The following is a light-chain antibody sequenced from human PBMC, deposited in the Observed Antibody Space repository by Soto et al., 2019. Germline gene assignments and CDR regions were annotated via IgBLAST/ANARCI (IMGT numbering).Light chain of an antibody. Sequence: IHMTQSPSSLFASVGYRVTITCRASQGIRNNLGWYQQVQGKAPKLLIYARSTLQSGVPSRFSGGGYGTDFNLTISSLQTEDFATYYCQQTYSNPLTFGGGTKVDIK. CDR3: QQTYSNPLT. CDR1: QGIRNN. V-gene: IGKV1-39*01. J-gene: IGKJ4*01. CDR2: ARS.